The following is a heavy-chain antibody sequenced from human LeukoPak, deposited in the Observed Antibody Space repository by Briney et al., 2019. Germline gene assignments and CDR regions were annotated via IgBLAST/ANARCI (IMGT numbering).Heavy chain of an antibody. CDR2: IKSKTDGGTT. J-gene: IGHJ4*02. V-gene: IGHV3-15*01. CDR1: GFTFSNAW. CDR3: TARKGGYCTNGVCALIDY. Sequence: GGSLRLSCAASGFTFSNAWMSWVRQAPGKGLERVGRIKSKTDGGTTDYAAPVKGRFTISRDDSKNTLYLQMNSLKTEDTAVYYCTARKGGYCTNGVCALIDYWGQGTLVTVSS. D-gene: IGHD2-8*01.